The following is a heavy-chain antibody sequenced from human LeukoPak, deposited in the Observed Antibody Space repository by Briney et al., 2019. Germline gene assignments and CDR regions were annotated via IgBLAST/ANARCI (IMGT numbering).Heavy chain of an antibody. J-gene: IGHJ5*02. D-gene: IGHD6-13*01. Sequence: PGRSLSLSCAASGFTFSSYAMHWVRQAPGKGLEWVAVISYDGSNKYYADSVKGRFTISRDNSKDTLYLQMNSLRAEDTAVYYCARPIAAVVGNWCDPWGQGTLVTVSS. CDR2: ISYDGSNK. CDR3: ARPIAAVVGNWCDP. V-gene: IGHV3-30-3*01. CDR1: GFTFSSYA.